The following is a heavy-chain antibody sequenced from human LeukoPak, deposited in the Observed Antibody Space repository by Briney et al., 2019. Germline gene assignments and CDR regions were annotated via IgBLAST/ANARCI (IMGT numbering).Heavy chain of an antibody. CDR1: GYTFTTYG. CDR2: ISASNGDT. Sequence: ASVKVSCKASGYTFTTYGISWVRQAPGQGLEWMGWISASNGDTNYAQNFQGRVTMTTDTSTSTAYMELRSLKSDDTAVYYCARQHTVTTMGDWFDPWGQGTLVTVSS. CDR3: ARQHTVTTMGDWFDP. D-gene: IGHD4-17*01. V-gene: IGHV1-18*01. J-gene: IGHJ5*02.